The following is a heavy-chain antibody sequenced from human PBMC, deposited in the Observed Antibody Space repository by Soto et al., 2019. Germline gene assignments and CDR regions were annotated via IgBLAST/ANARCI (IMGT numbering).Heavy chain of an antibody. CDR3: AKDPSVPIVVLPAAPSNWFDP. CDR2: ISGSGGST. CDR1: GFTFSSYA. V-gene: IGHV3-23*01. Sequence: GGSLRLSCAASGFTFSSYAMSWVRQAPGKGLEWVSAISGSGGSTYYADSVKGRFTISRDNSKNTLYLQMNSLRAEDTAVYYCAKDPSVPIVVLPAAPSNWFDPWGQGTLVTVSS. J-gene: IGHJ5*02. D-gene: IGHD2-2*01.